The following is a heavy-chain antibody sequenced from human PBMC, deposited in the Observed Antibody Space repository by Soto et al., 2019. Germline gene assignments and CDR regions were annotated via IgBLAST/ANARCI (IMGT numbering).Heavy chain of an antibody. CDR2: INHSGST. Sequence: QVQLQQWGAGLLKPSETLSLTCAVYGGSFSGYYWSWIRQPPGKGLEWIGEINHSGSTNYNPSLKSRVTISVDTSKNQFSLKLSSVTAADTAVYYCARGMQWLARGAFDIWGQGTMVTVSS. D-gene: IGHD6-19*01. CDR1: GGSFSGYY. V-gene: IGHV4-34*01. J-gene: IGHJ3*02. CDR3: ARGMQWLARGAFDI.